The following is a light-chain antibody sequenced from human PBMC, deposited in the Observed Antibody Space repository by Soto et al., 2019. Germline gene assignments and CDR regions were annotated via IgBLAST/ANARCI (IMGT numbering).Light chain of an antibody. CDR3: AAWDATWNGPNFV. Sequence: QSVLTQPPSTSGAPGQRVTISCFGNNSNIGSNSVCWYRQLPETAPTLLIYSNDQRPSGVPDRFSGSKSGTSASLAISGLQSEDADDYFSAAWDATWNGPNFVFGTGTKVTVL. CDR1: NSNIGSNS. CDR2: SND. J-gene: IGLJ1*01. V-gene: IGLV1-44*01.